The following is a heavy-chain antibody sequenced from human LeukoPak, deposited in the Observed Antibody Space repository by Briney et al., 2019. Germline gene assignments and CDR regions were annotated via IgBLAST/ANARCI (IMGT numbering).Heavy chain of an antibody. CDR1: GFTFKTYS. CDR3: ASPFDY. CDR2: ISSSSDTI. J-gene: IGHJ4*02. V-gene: IGHV3-48*02. Sequence: PGGSLRLSCAASGFTFKTYSINWVRQAPGKGLEWVSYISSSSDTIYYADSVKGRFTISRDNAKNSLYLQMNSLRDEDTAVYYCASPFDYWGQGTLVTVSS.